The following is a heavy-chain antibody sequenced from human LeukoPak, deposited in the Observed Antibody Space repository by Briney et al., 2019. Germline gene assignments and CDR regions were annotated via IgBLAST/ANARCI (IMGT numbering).Heavy chain of an antibody. J-gene: IGHJ4*02. CDR3: ARGEWSSSPFDY. CDR2: ISTSSSYI. D-gene: IGHD6-6*01. CDR1: GFTLSNYW. Sequence: GGSLRLSCSASGFTLSNYWIHWVRQAPGKGLEWVSFISTSSSYIYYADSVKGRFTISRDNAKNSLYLQMNSLRVEDTAVYYCARGEWSSSPFDYWGQGTLVTVSS. V-gene: IGHV3-21*01.